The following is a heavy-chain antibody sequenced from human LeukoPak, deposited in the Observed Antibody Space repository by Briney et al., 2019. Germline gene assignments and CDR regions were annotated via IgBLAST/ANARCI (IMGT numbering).Heavy chain of an antibody. CDR1: GFTFDDYT. CDR2: ISWDGGST. CDR3: AKDIDYGGDFGPLFDS. J-gene: IGHJ4*02. D-gene: IGHD4-23*01. Sequence: GGSLRLSCAASGFTFDDYTMHWVCQAPGKGLEWVSLISWDGGSTNYVDSVRGRFTISRDNNKNSLYLQMNSLRTEDSALYYCAKDIDYGGDFGPLFDSWGQGTLVTVSS. V-gene: IGHV3-43*01.